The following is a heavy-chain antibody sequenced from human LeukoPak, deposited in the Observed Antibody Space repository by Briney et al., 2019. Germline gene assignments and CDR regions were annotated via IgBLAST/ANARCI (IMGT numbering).Heavy chain of an antibody. Sequence: PGGSLRLSCAASRFTFSNYGMHWVRQAPGKGLEWVAVISSDGSNKYYADSVKGRFTISRDNSKNTLYLQMNSLRAEDTAVHYCAKDRLGRWGLSYFDYWGQGALVTVSS. D-gene: IGHD3-16*01. J-gene: IGHJ4*02. CDR3: AKDRLGRWGLSYFDY. V-gene: IGHV3-30*18. CDR2: ISSDGSNK. CDR1: RFTFSNYG.